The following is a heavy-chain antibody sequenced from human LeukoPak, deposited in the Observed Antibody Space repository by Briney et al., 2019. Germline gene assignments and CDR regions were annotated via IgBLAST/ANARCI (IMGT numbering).Heavy chain of an antibody. Sequence: GGSLRLSCEASEFTFSSYSMNWVRQAPGKGLEWVSYISSSGSTIYYADSVKGRFTISRDNAKNSLYLQMNSLRAEDTAVYFCSTDLWWKEQPFDYWGQGTLVTVSS. CDR3: STDLWWKEQPFDY. CDR2: ISSSGSTI. D-gene: IGHD2-21*01. J-gene: IGHJ4*02. V-gene: IGHV3-48*04. CDR1: EFTFSSYS.